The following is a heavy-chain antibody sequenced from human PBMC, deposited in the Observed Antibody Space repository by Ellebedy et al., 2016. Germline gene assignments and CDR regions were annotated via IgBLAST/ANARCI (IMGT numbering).Heavy chain of an antibody. CDR1: GYTFNHYG. J-gene: IGHJ4*02. V-gene: IGHV1-18*01. CDR3: ARRASCGGDCRRGEVDN. D-gene: IGHD2-21*02. CDR2: ISAYDGNT. Sequence: ASVKVSXXASGYTFNHYGFSWVRQAPGQGLEWMGWISAYDGNTKYAQKLQGRVTMTTDTSTSTAYMELRSLRSDDTAVYYCARRASCGGDCRRGEVDNWGQGTLVTVSS.